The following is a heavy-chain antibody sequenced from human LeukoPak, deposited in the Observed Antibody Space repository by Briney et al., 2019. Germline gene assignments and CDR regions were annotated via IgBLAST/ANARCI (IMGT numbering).Heavy chain of an antibody. CDR1: GGSISSYY. D-gene: IGHD3-22*01. CDR3: ARENLGSGYCDC. V-gene: IGHV4-59*01. J-gene: IGHJ4*02. CDR2: IYYSGST. Sequence: SETLSLTCTVSGGSISSYYWSWIRQPPGKGLEWIGYIYYSGSTNYNPSLKSRVTISVDTSKNQFSLKLSSVTAADTAVYYCARENLGSGYCDCWGQGTLVTVSS.